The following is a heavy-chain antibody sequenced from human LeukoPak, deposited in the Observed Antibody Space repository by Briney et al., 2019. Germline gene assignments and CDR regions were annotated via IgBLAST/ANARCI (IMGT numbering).Heavy chain of an antibody. V-gene: IGHV3-9*01. CDR1: GFFFDDYG. Sequence: PGRSLRLSCAASGFFFDDYGMHWARQVPGKGLEWVSGISWQSNTRKYADSVRGRFTISRDNAKNSLYLQMNSLKLEDTVLYYCVKDRDFWSGLDVWGQGTMVTVS. D-gene: IGHD3-3*01. CDR2: ISWQSNTR. CDR3: VKDRDFWSGLDV. J-gene: IGHJ6*02.